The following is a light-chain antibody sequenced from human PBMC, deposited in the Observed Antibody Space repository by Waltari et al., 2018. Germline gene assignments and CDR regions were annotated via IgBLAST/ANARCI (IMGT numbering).Light chain of an antibody. CDR3: QTWDTGTVV. V-gene: IGLV4-69*01. CDR2: VNSDDSH. J-gene: IGLJ2*01. Sequence: QLVLTQSPSASASLGASVKLTCTLSSGHSSYPIAWHQQQPGKGPRYLMKVNSDDSHTKGDVIPDRFSGSSSGAERYLTISRLQSEDEADYYCQTWDTGTVVFGGGTKLTVL. CDR1: SGHSSYP.